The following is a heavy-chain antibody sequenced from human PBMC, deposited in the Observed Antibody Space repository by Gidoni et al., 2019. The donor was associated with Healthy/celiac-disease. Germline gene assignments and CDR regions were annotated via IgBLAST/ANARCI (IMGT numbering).Heavy chain of an antibody. V-gene: IGHV3-53*02. J-gene: IGHJ4*02. CDR3: ARDGGSSGYYWGGPLKY. CDR1: GFPVSSNY. D-gene: IGHD3-22*01. Sequence: EVQLVETGGGLIQPGGSLRLSCAASGFPVSSNYMSWVRQAPGKGLEWVSVIYSGGSTYYADSVKGRFTISRDNSKNTLYLQMNSLRAEDTAVYYCARDGGSSGYYWGGPLKYWGQGTLVTVSS. CDR2: IYSGGST.